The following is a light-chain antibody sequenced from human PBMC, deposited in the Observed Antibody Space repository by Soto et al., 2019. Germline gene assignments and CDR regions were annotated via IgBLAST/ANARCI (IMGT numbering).Light chain of an antibody. CDR1: QTIGNW. V-gene: IGKV1-5*03. CDR3: QQCHFYWT. J-gene: IGKJ1*01. Sequence: DIQMTQSPSTLPASVGDRVTITCRASQTIGNWLAWYQQKPGKVPKLLIYNVSTLESGVPSRFSGSGSGTEFTLTISSLQPDDFATYHCQQCHFYWTFGQGTKVEIK. CDR2: NVS.